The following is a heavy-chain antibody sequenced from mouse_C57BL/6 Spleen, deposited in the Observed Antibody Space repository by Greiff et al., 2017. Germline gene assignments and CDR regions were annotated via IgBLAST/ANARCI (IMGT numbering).Heavy chain of an antibody. Sequence: QVQLQQSGAELVRPGTSVKVSCKASGYAFTNYLIEWVKQSPGQGLEWIGVINPGSGGTNYNEKFKGKATLTADKSSSTADMQLSSLTSEDSAVYFCARAGSSLWYFDVWGTGTTVTVSS. J-gene: IGHJ1*03. CDR2: INPGSGGT. D-gene: IGHD1-1*01. V-gene: IGHV1-54*01. CDR3: ARAGSSLWYFDV. CDR1: GYAFTNYL.